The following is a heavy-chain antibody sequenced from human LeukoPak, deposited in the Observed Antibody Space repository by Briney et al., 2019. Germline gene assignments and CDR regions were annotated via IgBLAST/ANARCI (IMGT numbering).Heavy chain of an antibody. V-gene: IGHV1-69*05. Sequence: GASVKVSCKASGGTFSSYAISWVRQAPRQGLEWMGGIIPIFGTANYAQKFQGRVTITRDTPATTTYMELSSLRSEDTAVYYCARVDGSGPNAPNDCWGQGSLVTVSS. D-gene: IGHD3-10*01. J-gene: IGHJ4*02. CDR2: IIPIFGTA. CDR1: GGTFSSYA. CDR3: ARVDGSGPNAPNDC.